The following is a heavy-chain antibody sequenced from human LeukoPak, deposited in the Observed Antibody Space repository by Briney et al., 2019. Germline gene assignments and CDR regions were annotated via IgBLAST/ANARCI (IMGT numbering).Heavy chain of an antibody. Sequence: ASVKVSCKASGYTFTNYYMHWGRQAPGQGLEWMGIINPSGGNTNYAQKLQGRVTMTTDTSTSTAYMELRSLRSDDTAVYYCARNDYYDSSGYNYWGQGTLVTVSS. V-gene: IGHV1-46*01. D-gene: IGHD3-22*01. CDR2: INPSGGNT. J-gene: IGHJ4*02. CDR3: ARNDYYDSSGYNY. CDR1: GYTFTNYY.